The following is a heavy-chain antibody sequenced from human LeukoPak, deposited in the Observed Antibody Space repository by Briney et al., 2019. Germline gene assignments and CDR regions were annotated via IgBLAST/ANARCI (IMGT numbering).Heavy chain of an antibody. J-gene: IGHJ6*03. CDR3: ARRRAGSGSYRGYYYYMDV. Sequence: ASVKVSCKASGYTFISYAMNWVRQAPGQGLEWMGWINTNTGNPTYAQGFTGRFVFSLDTSVSTAYLQISSLKAEDTAVYYCARRRAGSGSYRGYYYYMDVWGKGTTVTVSS. CDR1: GYTFISYA. D-gene: IGHD3-10*01. CDR2: INTNTGNP. V-gene: IGHV7-4-1*02.